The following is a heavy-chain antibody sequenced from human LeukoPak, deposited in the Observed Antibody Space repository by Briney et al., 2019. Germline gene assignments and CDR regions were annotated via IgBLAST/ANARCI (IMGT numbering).Heavy chain of an antibody. CDR3: ATGVGTTTYFDY. Sequence: PGGSLRLSCAASGFTFSTYSINWVRQAPGKGLEWVSSISSGSVYIYYADSVKGRFTISGDNAKNSLYLQMNSLRAEDTAVYYCATGVGTTTYFDYWGQGTLVTVSS. CDR2: ISSGSVYI. CDR1: GFTFSTYS. V-gene: IGHV3-21*01. D-gene: IGHD1-26*01. J-gene: IGHJ4*02.